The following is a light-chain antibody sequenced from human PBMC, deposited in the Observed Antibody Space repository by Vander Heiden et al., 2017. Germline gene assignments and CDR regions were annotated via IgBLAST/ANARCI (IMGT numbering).Light chain of an antibody. CDR3: SSYTSSSTWV. V-gene: IGLV2-14*01. J-gene: IGLJ3*02. CDR2: DVS. Sequence: HSPLTHPASVSGSPGQSITISCTGTSSDVGGYNYVSWYQQHPGKAPKLMIYDVSNRPSGVSNRFSGSKSGNTASLTISGLQAEDEADYYCSSYTSSSTWVFGGGTKLTVL. CDR1: SSDVGGYNY.